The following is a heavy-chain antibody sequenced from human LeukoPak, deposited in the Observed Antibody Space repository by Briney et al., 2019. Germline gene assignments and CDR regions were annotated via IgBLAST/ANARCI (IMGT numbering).Heavy chain of an antibody. CDR1: GSSFSSYG. J-gene: IGHJ3*02. D-gene: IGHD4-17*01. CDR3: VRPNGDYARGGLEI. V-gene: IGHV3-33*08. Sequence: GGSLKLSCAASGSSFSSYGIHWVRQAPGKGLDWVAVIWYDGNSQYYADSVKGRFTISRDNSKNTVYLQMNSLTAEDTAIYYCVRPNGDYARGGLEIWGQGTVVTVSS. CDR2: IWYDGNSQ.